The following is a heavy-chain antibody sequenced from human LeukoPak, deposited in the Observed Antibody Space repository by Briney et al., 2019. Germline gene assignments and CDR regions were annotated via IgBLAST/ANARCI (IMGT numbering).Heavy chain of an antibody. D-gene: IGHD3-3*01. J-gene: IGHJ3*02. CDR3: AKGAVFGVVTAFDI. Sequence: PGGSLRLSCAASGFTFSSCAMSWVRQAPGKGLQWVSTISGSGGITYYADSVKGRFTISRDNSKNTLYLQMNSLRAEDTAVYYCAKGAVFGVVTAFDIWGQGTMVTVSS. CDR2: ISGSGGIT. V-gene: IGHV3-23*01. CDR1: GFTFSSCA.